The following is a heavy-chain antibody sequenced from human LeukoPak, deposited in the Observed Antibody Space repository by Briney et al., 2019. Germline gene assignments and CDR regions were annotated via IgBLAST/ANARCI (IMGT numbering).Heavy chain of an antibody. CDR2: ISYDGSNK. CDR3: AKPYCSGGSCDTYYFAH. V-gene: IGHV3-30*18. Sequence: PGTSLRLSCAASGFTFSLYGMHWARQAPGKGLDCVALISYDGSNKYYADSVKGRFTISRDNSKNTLYLQMNSLRAEDTAVYYCAKPYCSGGSCDTYYFAHWGQGTLVTVSS. D-gene: IGHD2-15*01. CDR1: GFTFSLYG. J-gene: IGHJ4*02.